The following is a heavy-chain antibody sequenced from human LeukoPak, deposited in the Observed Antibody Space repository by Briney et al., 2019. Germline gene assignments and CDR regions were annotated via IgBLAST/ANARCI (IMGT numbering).Heavy chain of an antibody. D-gene: IGHD1-26*01. CDR1: GFTFSSYA. CDR2: ISGSGAST. Sequence: GGSLRLSCAASGFTFSSYAMSWVRQALGKGLEWVSSISGSGASTYYADSVKGRFTIPRDNSKNTLYLQMNSLRAEDTAVYYCAKDLGFIVGGGYWGQGTLVTVSS. J-gene: IGHJ4*02. V-gene: IGHV3-23*01. CDR3: AKDLGFIVGGGY.